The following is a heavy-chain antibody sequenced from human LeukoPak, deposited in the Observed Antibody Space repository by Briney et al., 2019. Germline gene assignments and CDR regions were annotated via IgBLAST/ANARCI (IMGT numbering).Heavy chain of an antibody. V-gene: IGHV3-11*01. J-gene: IGHJ3*02. D-gene: IGHD2-2*01. Sequence: GGSRTLSCQASAFTLSDYYMSWIRQAPGKGLEWVSYISSSGSTIYYADSVKGRFTIARDNAKNSLYLQMISLRAEDTAVYYCARARLGYCSSTSCYLDAFDIWGQGTMVTVSS. CDR2: ISSSGSTI. CDR1: AFTLSDYY. CDR3: ARARLGYCSSTSCYLDAFDI.